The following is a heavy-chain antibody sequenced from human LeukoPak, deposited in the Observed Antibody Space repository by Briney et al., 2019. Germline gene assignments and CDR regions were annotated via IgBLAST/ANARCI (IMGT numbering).Heavy chain of an antibody. CDR1: GGSISSYY. CDR3: ASAHYGDYVSDY. V-gene: IGHV4-4*07. J-gene: IGHJ4*02. CDR2: IYMSGST. D-gene: IGHD4-17*01. Sequence: SEALSLTCTVSGGSISSYYCSWIRQPAGKGLEWIGRIYMSGSTSYNPSLKSRVTISVDKSKNQFSLKLSSVTAADTAVYYCASAHYGDYVSDYWGQGTLVTVSS.